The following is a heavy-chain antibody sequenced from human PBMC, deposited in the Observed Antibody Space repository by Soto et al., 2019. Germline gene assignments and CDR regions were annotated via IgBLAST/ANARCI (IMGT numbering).Heavy chain of an antibody. CDR2: IYYSGST. D-gene: IGHD2-2*01. J-gene: IGHJ5*02. CDR3: CGYCISTSCYDWFDP. V-gene: IGHV4-59*01. Sequence: PSETLSLTCTVSGGSIISYYWSWIRQPPGKGLEWIGYIYYSGSTNYNPSLKSRVTISVDTSKNQFSLKLSSVTAADTAVYYCCGYCISTSCYDWFDPWGQGTLVTVSS. CDR1: GGSIISYY.